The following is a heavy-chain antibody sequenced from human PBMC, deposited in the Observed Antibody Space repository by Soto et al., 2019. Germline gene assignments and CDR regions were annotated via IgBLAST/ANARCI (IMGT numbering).Heavy chain of an antibody. D-gene: IGHD3-16*02. CDR1: GGSISSGGYS. V-gene: IGHV4-30-2*01. J-gene: IGHJ6*02. CDR2: IYHSGST. Sequence: QLQLQASGSGLVKPSQTLSLTCAVSGGSISSGGYSWSWIRQPPGKGLEWIGYIYHSGSTYYNPSLKSRVTISVDRSKNQFSLKLSSVTAADTAVYYCARVSSQTDGMDVWGQGTTVTVSS. CDR3: ARVSSQTDGMDV.